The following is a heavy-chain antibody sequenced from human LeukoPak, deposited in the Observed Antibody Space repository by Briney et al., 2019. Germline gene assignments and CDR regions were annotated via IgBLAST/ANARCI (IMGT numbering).Heavy chain of an antibody. CDR2: IRYEGRSK. D-gene: IGHD3-10*01. Sequence: PGGSLRLSCAASGFTFSSYGMHWVRQAPDKGLEWVAFIRYEGRSKYYADSVKGRFTISRDNSKNTLYLQMDSLRPEDTAVYYCAKDLLRDRWFGESWGQGTLVTVSS. CDR1: GFTFSSYG. CDR3: AKDLLRDRWFGES. V-gene: IGHV3-30*02. J-gene: IGHJ5*02.